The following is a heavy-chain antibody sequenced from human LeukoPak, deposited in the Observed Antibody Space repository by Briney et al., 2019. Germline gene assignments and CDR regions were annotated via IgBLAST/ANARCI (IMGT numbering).Heavy chain of an antibody. V-gene: IGHV3-23*01. Sequence: GGSLRLSCAASGFTFSNYAMSWVRQAPGKGLEWVSGITGSGGSTFYADSVKGRFTISRDNSKNTLYLQMNSLRAEDTAVYYCAKLDCSGSSCYQFDCWGQGTLVTVSS. D-gene: IGHD2-15*01. CDR3: AKLDCSGSSCYQFDC. CDR1: GFTFSNYA. J-gene: IGHJ4*02. CDR2: ITGSGGST.